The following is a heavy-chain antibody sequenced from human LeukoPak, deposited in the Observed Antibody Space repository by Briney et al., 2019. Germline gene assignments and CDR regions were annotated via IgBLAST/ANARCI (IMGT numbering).Heavy chain of an antibody. Sequence: SETLSLTCTVSGGSISSYYWSWIRQPPGKGLEWIGSIYYSGSTYYNPSLKSRVTISVDTSKNQFSLKLSSVTAADTAVYYCARQRIDFWSGYYSPPVYNWFDPWGQGTLVTVSS. V-gene: IGHV4-59*05. CDR2: IYYSGST. D-gene: IGHD3-3*01. CDR3: ARQRIDFWSGYYSPPVYNWFDP. CDR1: GGSISSYY. J-gene: IGHJ5*02.